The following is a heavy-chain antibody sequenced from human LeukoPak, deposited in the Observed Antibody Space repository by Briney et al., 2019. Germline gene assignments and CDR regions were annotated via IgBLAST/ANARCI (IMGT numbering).Heavy chain of an antibody. CDR1: GFTFSSTG. Sequence: SGGSLRLSCAASGFTFSSTGMNWVRQAPGKGLEWGSYISSATSTIYYADPVKGRFTISRDNAKNSLYLQMNRLRAEDTAVYYCARDVTYYGGDWFDPWGQGTLVTVSS. J-gene: IGHJ5*02. V-gene: IGHV3-48*04. CDR3: ARDVTYYGGDWFDP. CDR2: ISSATSTI. D-gene: IGHD3-10*01.